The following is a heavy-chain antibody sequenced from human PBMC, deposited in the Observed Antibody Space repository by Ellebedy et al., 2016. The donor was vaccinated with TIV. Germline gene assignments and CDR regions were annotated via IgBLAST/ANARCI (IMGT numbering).Heavy chain of an antibody. CDR2: IYSTEST. D-gene: IGHD6-13*01. J-gene: IGHJ4*02. CDR1: GASISSSSYY. CDR3: ARGWQTAVSPWAH. Sequence: SETLSLTXTVSGASISSSSYYWSWIRQPPGKGLEWIGYIYSTESTIYTPSLKSRATISADMSKSHFSLKLTSVTAADTAVYYCARGWQTAVSPWAHWGQGTLVTVSS. V-gene: IGHV4-61*03.